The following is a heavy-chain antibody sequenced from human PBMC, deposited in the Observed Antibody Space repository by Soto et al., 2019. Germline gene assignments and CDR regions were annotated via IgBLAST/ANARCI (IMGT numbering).Heavy chain of an antibody. Sequence: PTLVNPTQTLTLTCTFSGFSLSTSGMCVSWIRQPPGKALEWLALIDWDDDKYYSTSLKTRLTISKDTSKNQVVLTMTNMDPVDTATYYCARILDYDSSGYSWSAPWGQGTLVPAS. J-gene: IGHJ5*02. CDR3: ARILDYDSSGYSWSAP. CDR1: GFSLSTSGMC. V-gene: IGHV2-70*01. D-gene: IGHD3-22*01. CDR2: IDWDDDK.